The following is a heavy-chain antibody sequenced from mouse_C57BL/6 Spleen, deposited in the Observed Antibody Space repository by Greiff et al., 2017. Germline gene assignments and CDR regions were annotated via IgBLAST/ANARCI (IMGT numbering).Heavy chain of an antibody. CDR3: ARTGGNYGDWYVDV. Sequence: QVQLKQSGPGLVQPSQSLSITCTVSGFSLTSYGVHWVRQSPGKGLEWLGVIWSGGSTDYNAAFISRLSISKDNSKSQVFFKMNSLQADDTAIYYCARTGGNYGDWYVDVWGTGTTVTVSS. D-gene: IGHD2-1*01. V-gene: IGHV2-2*01. CDR1: GFSLTSYG. CDR2: IWSGGST. J-gene: IGHJ1*03.